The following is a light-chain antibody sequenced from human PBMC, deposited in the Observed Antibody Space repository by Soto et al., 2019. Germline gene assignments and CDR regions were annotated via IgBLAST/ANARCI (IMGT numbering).Light chain of an antibody. V-gene: IGKV3-15*01. CDR1: QSVSSN. J-gene: IGKJ1*01. Sequence: EIVMTQSPATLSVSPGDRATLSCRASQSVSSNLAWYQQKPGQAPRLLIYGASTRATGIPARFSGSGSGTEFTLTISSLQSEDFAVYYCQQYNNWPPGTFGQGTKV. CDR2: GAS. CDR3: QQYNNWPPGT.